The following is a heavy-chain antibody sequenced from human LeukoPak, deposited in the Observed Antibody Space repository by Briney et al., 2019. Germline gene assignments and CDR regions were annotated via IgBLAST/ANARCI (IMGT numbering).Heavy chain of an antibody. V-gene: IGHV1-69*04. CDR3: ARVGRSSGPLDY. CDR1: GGTFSSYA. CDR2: IIPILGIA. D-gene: IGHD6-19*01. J-gene: IGHJ4*02. Sequence: SVKVSCKASGGTFSSYAISWVRQAPGQGLEWMGRIIPILGIANYAQKFQGRVTITADKSTSTAYMELSSLGSEDTAVYYCARVGRSSGPLDYWGQGTLVTVSS.